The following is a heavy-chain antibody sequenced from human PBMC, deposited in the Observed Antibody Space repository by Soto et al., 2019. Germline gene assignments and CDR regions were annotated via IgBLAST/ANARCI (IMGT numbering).Heavy chain of an antibody. V-gene: IGHV4-31*03. D-gene: IGHD2-15*01. CDR1: GGSISSGRYY. J-gene: IGHJ4*02. CDR3: ARAEYCSGGSCYWAFDY. CDR2: IYYSGST. Sequence: QVQLQESGPGLVKPSQTLSLTCTVSGGSISSGRYYWNWIRQHPGKGLEWIGYIYYSGSTYYNPSLRSRVTISVDTSNNQFSLKLRSVTAADTAIYYCARAEYCSGGSCYWAFDYWGQGTLVTVSS.